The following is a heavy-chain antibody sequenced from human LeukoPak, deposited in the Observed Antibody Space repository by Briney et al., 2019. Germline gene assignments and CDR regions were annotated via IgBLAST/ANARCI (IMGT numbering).Heavy chain of an antibody. CDR3: AREGCSSTSCSPREAFDI. Sequence: GASVKVSCKASGYSFIGYYIQWVRQAPGQGLEWMGGIIPIFGTANYAQKFQGRVTITADESTSTAYMELSSLRSEDTAVYYCAREGCSSTSCSPREAFDIWGQGTMVTVSS. J-gene: IGHJ3*02. V-gene: IGHV1-69*13. D-gene: IGHD2-2*01. CDR2: IIPIFGTA. CDR1: GYSFIGYY.